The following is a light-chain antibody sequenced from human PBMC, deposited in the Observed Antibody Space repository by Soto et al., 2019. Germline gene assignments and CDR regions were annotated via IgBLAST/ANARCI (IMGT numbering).Light chain of an antibody. V-gene: IGKV3-20*01. CDR1: QSVSSNS. CDR3: QQYGDSPST. CDR2: GTS. Sequence: EIVLTQSPGTLSLSPGESATLSCRASQSVSSNSLAWYRRNPGQPPSLLIYGTSTRATDIPRRFSGSGSGTDLTRTITRLEPEDFAVYFCQQYGDSPSTFGQGTKVE. J-gene: IGKJ1*01.